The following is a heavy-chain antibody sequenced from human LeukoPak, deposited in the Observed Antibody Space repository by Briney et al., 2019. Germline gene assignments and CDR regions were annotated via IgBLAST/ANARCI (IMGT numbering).Heavy chain of an antibody. CDR2: IYYSGNT. Sequence: PSETLSLTCTVSGDSISSSNSYWGWIRQPPGEGLEWIGSIYYSGNTYYNTSLKSRVTISVDTSKSQFSLKLSSVTAADTAVYYCARRGYYGSGSYSPYFDYWGQGTLVSVSS. V-gene: IGHV4-39*01. J-gene: IGHJ4*02. D-gene: IGHD3-10*01. CDR3: ARRGYYGSGSYSPYFDY. CDR1: GDSISSSNSY.